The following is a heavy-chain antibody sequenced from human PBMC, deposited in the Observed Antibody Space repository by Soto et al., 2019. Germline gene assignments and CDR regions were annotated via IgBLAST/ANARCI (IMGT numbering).Heavy chain of an antibody. Sequence: GVSLRLSCAASGFTFSSYAMHWVRQAPGKGLEWVAAISYDGSNKYYADSVKGRFTITRDNSKNTLYLQMNSLRAEDTAVYYCASARRITRVRGVITVGYYGMDVWGQGTTVTVSS. D-gene: IGHD3-10*01. V-gene: IGHV3-30-3*01. CDR1: GFTFSSYA. J-gene: IGHJ6*01. CDR3: ASARRITRVRGVITVGYYGMDV. CDR2: ISYDGSNK.